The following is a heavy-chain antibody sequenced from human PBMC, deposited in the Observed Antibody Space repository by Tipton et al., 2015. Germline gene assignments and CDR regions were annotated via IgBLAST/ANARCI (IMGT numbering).Heavy chain of an antibody. J-gene: IGHJ3*01. CDR3: VRGVNGGYYDL. CDR1: EVIFTGHW. Sequence: SLRLSCEVSEVIFTGHWMSWVRQTPGKGPEWVGQSSPDGSEKWYLDSMEGRFTISRDNGKNSLYLQMSRLRAEDTGIYYCVRGVNGGYYDLWGQGTTVTVSP. D-gene: IGHD3-10*01. CDR2: SSPDGSEK. V-gene: IGHV3-7*01.